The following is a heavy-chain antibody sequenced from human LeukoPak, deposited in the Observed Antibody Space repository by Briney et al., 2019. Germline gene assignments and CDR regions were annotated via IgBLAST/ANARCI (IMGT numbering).Heavy chain of an antibody. J-gene: IGHJ4*02. CDR3: ARGMYYDSSGSRNFDY. Sequence: ASVIISCKVSGYTFTGYYMHWVRQAPGQGLEWMGRINPNSGGTNYAQKFQGRVTMTRDTSIGTAYMELSRLRSDDTAVYYCARGMYYDSSGSRNFDYWGQGTLVTVSS. CDR1: GYTFTGYY. V-gene: IGHV1-2*06. D-gene: IGHD3-22*01. CDR2: INPNSGGT.